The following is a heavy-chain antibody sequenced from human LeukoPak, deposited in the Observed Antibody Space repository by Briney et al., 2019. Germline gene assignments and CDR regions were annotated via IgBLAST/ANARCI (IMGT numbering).Heavy chain of an antibody. J-gene: IGHJ4*02. CDR3: ARDSKGVAARKAFDY. CDR1: GGSISSSSYY. Sequence: SETLSLTCTVSGGSISSSSYYWGWIRQPPGKGLEWIGSIYYSGSTYYNPSLKSRVTISVDTSKNQFSLKLSSVTAADTAVYYCARDSKGVAARKAFDYWGQGTLVTVSS. D-gene: IGHD6-6*01. V-gene: IGHV4-39*07. CDR2: IYYSGST.